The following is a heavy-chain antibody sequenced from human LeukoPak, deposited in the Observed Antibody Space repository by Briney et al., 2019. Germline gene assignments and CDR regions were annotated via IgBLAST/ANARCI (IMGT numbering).Heavy chain of an antibody. CDR2: INPSGGST. CDR3: AREHRIAVAGTHYYGMDV. J-gene: IGHJ6*02. Sequence: VASVKVSCKASGYTFTSYYMHWVRQAPGQGLEWMGIINPSGGSTSYAQKFQGRATMTRDTSTSTVYMELSSLRSEDTAVYYCAREHRIAVAGTHYYGMDVWGQGTTVTVSS. D-gene: IGHD6-19*01. CDR1: GYTFTSYY. V-gene: IGHV1-46*01.